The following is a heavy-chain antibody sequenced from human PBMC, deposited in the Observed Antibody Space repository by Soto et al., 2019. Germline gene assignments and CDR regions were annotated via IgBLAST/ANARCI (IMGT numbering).Heavy chain of an antibody. Sequence: SMTYVGQSPGKRLEWLATIKTDASEKKYVDSVKGRFTMSRDNAKNSVYLQMDSLRTEDTAVYYCARYSGYGAGNSLNHY. V-gene: IGHV3-7*01. CDR3: ARYSGYGAGNSLNHY. CDR2: IKTDASEK. CDR1: S. D-gene: IGHD3-10*01. J-gene: IGHJ6*03.